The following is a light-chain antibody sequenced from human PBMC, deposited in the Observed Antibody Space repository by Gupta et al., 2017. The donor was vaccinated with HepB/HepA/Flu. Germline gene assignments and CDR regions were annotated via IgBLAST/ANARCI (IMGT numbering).Light chain of an antibody. Sequence: IVSTQSPGTLSLSPGERATLSCRASQSVSSSYLAWYQQKPGQAPRLLIYGASSRATGIPDRFSGSGSGTDFTLTISRLEPEDFAVYYCQQYGSSPPLTFGQGTRLEIK. CDR2: GAS. J-gene: IGKJ5*01. CDR1: QSVSSSY. CDR3: QQYGSSPPLT. V-gene: IGKV3-20*01.